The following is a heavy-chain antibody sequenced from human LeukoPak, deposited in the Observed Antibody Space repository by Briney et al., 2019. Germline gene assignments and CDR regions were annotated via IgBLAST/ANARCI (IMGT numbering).Heavy chain of an antibody. D-gene: IGHD6-19*01. CDR1: GFTFSSYW. CDR3: ARGWLGFDY. CDR2: INSDGSTT. V-gene: IGHV3-74*01. J-gene: IGHJ4*02. Sequence: PGGFLRLSCAASGFTFSSYWMHWVRQAPGKGLVWVSRINSDGSTTDYADSVKGRFTISRDNAKNTLYLQMNSLRAEDTAVYYCARGWLGFDYWGQGTLVTVSS.